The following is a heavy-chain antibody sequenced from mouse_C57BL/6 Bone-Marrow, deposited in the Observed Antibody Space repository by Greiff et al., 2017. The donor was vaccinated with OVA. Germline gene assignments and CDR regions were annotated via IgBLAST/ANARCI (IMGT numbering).Heavy chain of an antibody. Sequence: QVQLQQSGAELARPGASVKMSCKASGYTFTSYTMHWVKQRPGQGLEWIGYINPSSGYTKYNQKFKDKATLTADKSTSTAYMQLSILTSDDSAVYYCAPALLWPLRGFAYWGQGTLVTVSA. D-gene: IGHD2-1*01. V-gene: IGHV1-4*01. CDR2: INPSSGYT. J-gene: IGHJ3*01. CDR1: GYTFTSYT. CDR3: APALLWPLRGFAY.